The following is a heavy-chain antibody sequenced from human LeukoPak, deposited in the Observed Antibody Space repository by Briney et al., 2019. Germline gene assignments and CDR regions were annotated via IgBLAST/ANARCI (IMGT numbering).Heavy chain of an antibody. CDR2: IFYSGGT. CDR3: XXXXGXXXXDI. V-gene: IGHV4-59*12. Sequence: XTYYXNXIRQSPXKXXQWIGYIFYSGGTHYNPSLKSRVTISLDTSRNQFSLKLNSVNAADTAVYYYXXXXGXXXXDIWGQXTXVTVSS. J-gene: IGHJ3*02. CDR1: XTYY.